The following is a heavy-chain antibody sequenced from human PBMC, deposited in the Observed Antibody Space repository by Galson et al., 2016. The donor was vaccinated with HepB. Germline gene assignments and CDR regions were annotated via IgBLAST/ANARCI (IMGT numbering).Heavy chain of an antibody. CDR2: INQGGSEE. V-gene: IGHV3-7*01. CDR1: GFTFSSYW. J-gene: IGHJ6*02. D-gene: IGHD3-10*01. Sequence: SLRLSCAASGFTFSSYWMSWVRQAPGKGLEWVANINQGGSEEKYVDSVKGRFTISRDNAKNSPYLQMSSLGAEDTARYYCVRRLDTEGPIGGWGWGMGVWGQGTTVTVFS. CDR3: VRRLDTEGPIGGWGWGMGV.